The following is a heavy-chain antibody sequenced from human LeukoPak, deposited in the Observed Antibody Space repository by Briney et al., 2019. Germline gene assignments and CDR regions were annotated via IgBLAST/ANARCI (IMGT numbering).Heavy chain of an antibody. Sequence: PSETLSLTCTVSGGSISSSSYYWGWIRQPPGKGLEWVSGISASGGSTYYADSVRGRFTISRDNSKNTLYVQMNSLRDEDTAVYYCAKDQRWGSPHYLDSWGQGTLVTVSS. J-gene: IGHJ4*02. CDR1: GGSISSSSYY. V-gene: IGHV3-23*01. D-gene: IGHD2-21*01. CDR2: ISASGGST. CDR3: AKDQRWGSPHYLDS.